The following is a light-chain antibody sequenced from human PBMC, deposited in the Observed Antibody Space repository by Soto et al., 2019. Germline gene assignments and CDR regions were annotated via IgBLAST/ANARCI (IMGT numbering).Light chain of an antibody. J-gene: IGKJ1*01. CDR2: KAY. Sequence: DIQMTQSPSTLSASVGDRVTITCRASQSISSWLAWYQQKPGKAPKLLIYKAYSLESGVPSRFRGSGSGTEFSLTISSLQPDEFATYYCQQYNSYSPWTFGQGTKVEIK. V-gene: IGKV1-5*03. CDR1: QSISSW. CDR3: QQYNSYSPWT.